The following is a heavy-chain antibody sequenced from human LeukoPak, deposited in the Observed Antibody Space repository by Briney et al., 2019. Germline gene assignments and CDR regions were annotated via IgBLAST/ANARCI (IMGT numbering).Heavy chain of an antibody. J-gene: IGHJ5*02. Sequence: GALVKVSCKTSGYSFTDYYMHWVRQAPGQGLEWMGWINPNSGGTNYAQKFQGRVTMTRDTSISTAYMELSRLRSDDTAVYYCAREGWIYCTNGVCYQKSWFDPWGQGTLVTVSS. CDR3: AREGWIYCTNGVCYQKSWFDP. CDR2: INPNSGGT. CDR1: GYSFTDYY. D-gene: IGHD2-8*01. V-gene: IGHV1-2*02.